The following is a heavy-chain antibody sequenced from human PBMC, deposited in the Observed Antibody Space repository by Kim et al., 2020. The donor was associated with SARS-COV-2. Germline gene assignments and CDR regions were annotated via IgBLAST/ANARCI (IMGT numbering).Heavy chain of an antibody. CDR3: AKEIDPMTSSGWPFDA. Sequence: GGSLRLSCAASGFTFSRFGMQWVRQAPGMGLEWVAVVSYDGRVTYYADSVKGRFTISRDNSKNTLFLQMNSLRAEDTAVYYCAKEIDPMTSSGWPFDAWGQGSVVTVSS. V-gene: IGHV3-30*18. J-gene: IGHJ4*02. D-gene: IGHD6-19*01. CDR2: VSYDGRVT. CDR1: GFTFSRFG.